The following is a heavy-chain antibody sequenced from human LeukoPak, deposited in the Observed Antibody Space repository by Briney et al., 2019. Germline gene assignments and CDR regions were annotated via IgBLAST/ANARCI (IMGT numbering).Heavy chain of an antibody. CDR3: ARPGVGSWDRVTGYYYYYMDV. D-gene: IGHD1-26*01. V-gene: IGHV3-53*01. CDR1: GFTVSSNY. Sequence: SGGSLRLSCAASGFTVSSNYMSWVRQAPGKGLEWVSVIYSGGSTYYADSVKGRFTISRDNAKNSLYLQMNSLRAEDTAVYYCARPGVGSWDRVTGYYYYYMDVWGKGTTVTVSS. J-gene: IGHJ6*03. CDR2: IYSGGST.